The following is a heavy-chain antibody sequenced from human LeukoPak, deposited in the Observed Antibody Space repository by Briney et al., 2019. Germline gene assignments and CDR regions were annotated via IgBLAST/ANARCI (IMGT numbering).Heavy chain of an antibody. CDR2: IIPILGIA. CDR1: GFTFSSYA. J-gene: IGHJ4*02. Sequence: GGSLRLSCAASGFTFSSYAISWVRQAPGQGLEWMGRIIPILGIANYAQKFQGRVTITADKSTSTAYMELSSLRSEDTAVYYCARDTMIVVGPIYYFDYWGQGTLVTVSS. V-gene: IGHV1-69*04. D-gene: IGHD3-22*01. CDR3: ARDTMIVVGPIYYFDY.